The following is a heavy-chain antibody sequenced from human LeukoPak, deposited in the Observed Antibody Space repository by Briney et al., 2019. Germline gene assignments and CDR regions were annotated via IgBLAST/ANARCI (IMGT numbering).Heavy chain of an antibody. J-gene: IGHJ4*02. CDR1: GGSISSYY. V-gene: IGHV4-59*12. CDR3: ARGGRGVFIPYDY. CDR2: IYHSGST. D-gene: IGHD1-26*01. Sequence: SETLSLTCTVSGGSISSYYWSWIRQPPGKGLEWIGYIYHSGSTNYNPSLKSRVTISVDTSKNQFSLKLSSVTAADTAVYYCARGGRGVFIPYDYWGQGTLVTVSS.